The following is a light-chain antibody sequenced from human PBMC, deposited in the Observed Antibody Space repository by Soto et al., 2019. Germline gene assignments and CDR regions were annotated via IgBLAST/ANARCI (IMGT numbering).Light chain of an antibody. V-gene: IGLV2-14*01. J-gene: IGLJ2*01. CDR3: SSHTSISIPHAV. Sequence: QSALTQPASVSGSPGQSITISCTGTSSDVGGYNYVSWYQQHPGKAPKLMIYDVRNRPSGVSNRFSGSKSGNTASLTISGLKAEDDDDYCCSSHTSISIPHAVFGGGTTLTVL. CDR2: DVR. CDR1: SSDVGGYNY.